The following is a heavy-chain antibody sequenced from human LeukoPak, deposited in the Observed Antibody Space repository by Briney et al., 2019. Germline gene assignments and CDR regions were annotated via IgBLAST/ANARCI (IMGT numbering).Heavy chain of an antibody. CDR2: VSGTGGST. Sequence: PGGSLRLSCAASGFTFSSYAMTWVRHAPGKGLEWVASVSGTGGSTFYADSEKGRFTISRDNSKNTLYLQMNSLIAEDTAIYYCAKEREAYCSGGSCYGSDKLFPADYWGQGSLVTVSS. D-gene: IGHD2-15*01. V-gene: IGHV3-23*01. J-gene: IGHJ4*02. CDR1: GFTFSSYA. CDR3: AKEREAYCSGGSCYGSDKLFPADY.